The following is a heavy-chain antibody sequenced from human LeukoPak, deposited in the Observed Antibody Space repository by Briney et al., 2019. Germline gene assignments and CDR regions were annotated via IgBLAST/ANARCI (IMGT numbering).Heavy chain of an antibody. CDR3: ATYSGYAAY. V-gene: IGHV1-24*01. J-gene: IGHJ4*02. CDR2: FDPEDVET. D-gene: IGHD5-12*01. Sequence: GASVKVSCKVSGYTLTELAIHWVRQAPGKRLEWMGGFDPEDVETIYAQKFQGRVTMTEDTYTDTAYMELSSLRSEDTAVYYCATYSGYAAYWGQGTLVSVSS. CDR1: GYTLTELA.